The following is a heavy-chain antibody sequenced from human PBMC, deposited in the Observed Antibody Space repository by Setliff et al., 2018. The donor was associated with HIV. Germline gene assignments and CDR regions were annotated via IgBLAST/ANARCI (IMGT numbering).Heavy chain of an antibody. CDR1: GFTFSSYT. Sequence: GGSLRLSCAASGFTFSSYTIHWVRQASGKGLEWVGRIGSKANSYATAYAASVKGRFTTSREDSKNTAYLQMNSLKTEDTAVYYCKAGSSGYPWGQGTLVTVSS. V-gene: IGHV3-73*01. CDR2: IGSKANSYAT. D-gene: IGHD3-22*01. J-gene: IGHJ5*02. CDR3: KAGSSGYP.